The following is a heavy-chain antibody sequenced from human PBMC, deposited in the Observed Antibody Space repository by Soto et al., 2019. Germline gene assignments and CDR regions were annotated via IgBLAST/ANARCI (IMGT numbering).Heavy chain of an antibody. CDR1: GFTFSTYS. J-gene: IGHJ4*02. Sequence: EAQLVESGGGVVQPGGSLRLSCAASGFTFSTYSMNWVRQAPGKGLEWVSYISSTSSTIYYADSVKGRFTISRDNAKNSLYLQMNSLGDEDTAVYYCARDTVHDHWGQGTLVTVSS. D-gene: IGHD1-1*01. CDR3: ARDTVHDH. V-gene: IGHV3-48*02. CDR2: ISSTSSTI.